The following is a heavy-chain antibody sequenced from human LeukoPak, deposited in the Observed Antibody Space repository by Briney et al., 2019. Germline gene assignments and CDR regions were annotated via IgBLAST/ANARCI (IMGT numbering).Heavy chain of an antibody. Sequence: SETLSLTCAVYGGSFSGYYWSWIRQPPGKGLEWIGEINHSGSTNYNPSLKSRVTISVDTSKNQSSLKLSSVTAADTAVYYCARVGVSMVRGVIFTYYYYYMDVWGKGTRSPSP. CDR1: GGSFSGYY. CDR2: INHSGST. D-gene: IGHD3-10*01. V-gene: IGHV4-34*01. CDR3: ARVGVSMVRGVIFTYYYYYMDV. J-gene: IGHJ6*03.